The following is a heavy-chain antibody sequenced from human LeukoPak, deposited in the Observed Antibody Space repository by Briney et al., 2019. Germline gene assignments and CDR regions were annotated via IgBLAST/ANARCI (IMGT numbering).Heavy chain of an antibody. V-gene: IGHV3-48*03. CDR3: ARDRWELLGRAFDI. D-gene: IGHD1-26*01. Sequence: GGSLGLSCAASGFTFSSYEMNWVRQAPGKGLEWVSYISSSGSTIYYADSVKGRFTISRDNAKNSLYLQMNSLRAEDTAVYYCARDRWELLGRAFDIWGQGTMVTVSS. CDR1: GFTFSSYE. CDR2: ISSSGSTI. J-gene: IGHJ3*02.